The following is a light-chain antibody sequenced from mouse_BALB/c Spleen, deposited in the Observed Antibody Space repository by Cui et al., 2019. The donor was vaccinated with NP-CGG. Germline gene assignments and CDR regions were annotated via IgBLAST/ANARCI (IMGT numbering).Light chain of an antibody. CDR1: TGAVTTSNY. Sequence: HASVTQVSALTTSTGETVTLTCRSSTGAVTTSNYANGIQEKPDHLFTGLIGGTNNRAPSVPARFSGSLIGDKAALTITGAQTEDEAIYFCALWYSNHWVFGGGTKLTVL. CDR3: ALWYSNHWV. V-gene: IGLV1*01. CDR2: GTN. J-gene: IGLJ1*01.